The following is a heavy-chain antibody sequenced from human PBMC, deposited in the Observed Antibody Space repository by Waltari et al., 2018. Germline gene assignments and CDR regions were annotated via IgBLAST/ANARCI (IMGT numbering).Heavy chain of an antibody. CDR1: GFTFCHYG. CDR2: ISFDGKET. Sequence: QVRLFESGGAAVQPGGSLRLSCFGSGFTFCHYGMHWVRQAPGKGLEWLTLISFDGKETYYGDSAEGRFTISRDNSRDTLYLQLDNLRVEDTAEYYCVKDNSHGGKFLDSWGPGAQVIVFS. J-gene: IGHJ4*02. V-gene: IGHV3-30*18. D-gene: IGHD2-15*01. CDR3: VKDNSHGGKFLDS.